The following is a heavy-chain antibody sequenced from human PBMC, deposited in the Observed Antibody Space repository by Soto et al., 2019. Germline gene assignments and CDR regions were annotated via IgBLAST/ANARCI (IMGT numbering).Heavy chain of an antibody. CDR3: ATWSCVFWSGYSPFLDY. Sequence: ASVKVSCKVSGYTLTELSMHWVRQAPGKGLEWMGGFDPEDGETIYAQKFQGRVTMTEDTSTDTAYMELSSLRSEDTAVYYCATWSCVFWSGYSPFLDYWGQGTLVTVSS. J-gene: IGHJ4*02. V-gene: IGHV1-24*01. CDR2: FDPEDGET. CDR1: GYTLTELS. D-gene: IGHD3-3*01.